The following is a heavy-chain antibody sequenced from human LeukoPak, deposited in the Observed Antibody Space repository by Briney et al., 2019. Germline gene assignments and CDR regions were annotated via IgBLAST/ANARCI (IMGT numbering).Heavy chain of an antibody. V-gene: IGHV3-23*01. Sequence: GGSLRLSCAASGFTFSSYGMGWVRQAAGKGLEWVSSISETGYSTYYADSVKGRFTISRDNSKNTLSLQMNSLRAEDTAVYYCATRGTYYLPHDYWGQGTLVTVSS. CDR1: GFTFSSYG. J-gene: IGHJ4*02. D-gene: IGHD1-26*01. CDR2: ISETGYST. CDR3: ATRGTYYLPHDY.